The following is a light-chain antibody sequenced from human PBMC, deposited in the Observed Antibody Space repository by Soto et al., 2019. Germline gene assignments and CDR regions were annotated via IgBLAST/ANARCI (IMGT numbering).Light chain of an antibody. Sequence: QSALTQPASVSGSPGQSITISCTGTSSHVGGYNYVSWYQQHPGKAPKLMIYEVSNRPSGVSNRFSGSKSGNTASLTISGLQAEDEADYYYSSYTSSSPYVFGTGTKVTVL. V-gene: IGLV2-14*01. CDR1: SSHVGGYNY. J-gene: IGLJ1*01. CDR2: EVS. CDR3: SSYTSSSPYV.